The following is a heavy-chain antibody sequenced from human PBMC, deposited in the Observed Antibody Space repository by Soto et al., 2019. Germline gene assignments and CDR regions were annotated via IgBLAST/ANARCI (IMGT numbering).Heavy chain of an antibody. J-gene: IGHJ4*02. V-gene: IGHV4-31*03. D-gene: IGHD5-18*01. CDR3: ARGDTAMTLDY. CDR2: IYYSGST. CDR1: GCSISSGGYY. Sequence: SETLSLTCTVSGCSISSGGYYWSWIRQHPGKGLEWIGYIYYSGSTYYNPSLKSRVTISVDTSKNQFSLKLSSVTAADTAVYYCARGDTAMTLDYWGQGTLVTVS.